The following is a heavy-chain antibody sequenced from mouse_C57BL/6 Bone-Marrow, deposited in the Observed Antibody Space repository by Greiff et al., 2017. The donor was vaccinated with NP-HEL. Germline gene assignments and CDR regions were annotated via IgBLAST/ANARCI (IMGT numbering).Heavy chain of an antibody. V-gene: IGHV1-26*01. J-gene: IGHJ2*01. CDR1: GYTFTDYY. CDR2: INPNNGGT. D-gene: IGHD1-1*01. CDR3: ATPYGSSFY. Sequence: EVQLQQSGPELVKPGASVKISCKASGYTFTDYYMNWVKQSHGKSLEWIGDINPNNGGTSYNQKFKGKATLTVDKSSSTAYMEIRSLTSEDSAVYYCATPYGSSFYWGQGTTRTVSS.